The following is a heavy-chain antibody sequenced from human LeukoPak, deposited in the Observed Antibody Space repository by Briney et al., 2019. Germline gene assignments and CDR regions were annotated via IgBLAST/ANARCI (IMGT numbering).Heavy chain of an antibody. CDR1: GGSFSGYY. V-gene: IGHV4-34*01. J-gene: IGHJ4*02. CDR3: ARLGKLGGPGIAAAGTRWSGTYKPYYFDY. CDR2: INHSGST. D-gene: IGHD6-13*01. Sequence: PSETLSLTCAVYGGSFSGYYWSWIRQPPGKGLEWIGEINHSGSTNYNPSLKSRVTISVDTSKNQFSLKLSSVTAADTAVYYCARLGKLGGPGIAAAGTRWSGTYKPYYFDYWGQGTLVTVSS.